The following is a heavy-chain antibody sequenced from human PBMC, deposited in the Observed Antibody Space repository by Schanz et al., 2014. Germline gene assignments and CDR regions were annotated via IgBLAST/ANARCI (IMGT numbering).Heavy chain of an antibody. CDR3: TKFETRTGTNY. CDR2: IWYDGSNK. V-gene: IGHV3-30*18. D-gene: IGHD1-1*01. CDR1: GFTFDDYG. Sequence: VQLVESGGGLVQPGRSLRLSCAASGFTFDDYGMHWVRRAPGKGLEWVAVIWYDGSNKDYADSVKGRFTISRDNSKNTLYLQMNSLRAEDTAVYYCTKFETRTGTNYWGQGTLVTVSS. J-gene: IGHJ4*02.